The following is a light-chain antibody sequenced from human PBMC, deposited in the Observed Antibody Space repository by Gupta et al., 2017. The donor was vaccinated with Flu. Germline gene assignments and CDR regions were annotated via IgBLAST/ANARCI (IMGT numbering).Light chain of an antibody. V-gene: IGKV3-20*01. Sequence: IVLTQSPGTLSLSPGERATLSCRASQSVSSNYLAWYQQKPGQAPRLLIYGASSRATGIPDRFSGSGSGTDFTLTISRLEPEDFAVYYCQQYGSSPRFTFGPGTKVDIK. CDR1: QSVSSNY. J-gene: IGKJ3*01. CDR3: QQYGSSPRFT. CDR2: GAS.